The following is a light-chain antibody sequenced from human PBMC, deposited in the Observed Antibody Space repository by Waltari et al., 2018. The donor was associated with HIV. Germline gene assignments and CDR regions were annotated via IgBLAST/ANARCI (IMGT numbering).Light chain of an antibody. CDR2: SNN. V-gene: IGLV1-44*01. Sequence: QSVLTQPPSASGTPGQRVPTSCSGSNSNIGSNLVTWYQHLPGRAPKLLIYSNNQRPSGVPDRFAGSKSGTSASLAISGLQSEDEADYYCAVWDDSLNGPVFGGGTKLTVL. CDR1: NSNIGSNL. J-gene: IGLJ3*02. CDR3: AVWDDSLNGPV.